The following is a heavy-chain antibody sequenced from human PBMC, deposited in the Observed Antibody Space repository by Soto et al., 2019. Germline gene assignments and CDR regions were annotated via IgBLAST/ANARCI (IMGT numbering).Heavy chain of an antibody. CDR3: AKFDYSNYYYYYGMDV. V-gene: IGHV1-24*01. CDR1: GYTLTELS. D-gene: IGHD4-4*01. J-gene: IGHJ6*02. CDR2: FDPEDGET. Sequence: GASVKVSCKVSGYTLTELSMHWVRQAPGKGLEWMGGFDPEDGETIYAQKFQGRVTMTEDTSTDTAYMELSSLRSEDTAVYYCAKFDYSNYYYYYGMDVWGQGTTVTVSS.